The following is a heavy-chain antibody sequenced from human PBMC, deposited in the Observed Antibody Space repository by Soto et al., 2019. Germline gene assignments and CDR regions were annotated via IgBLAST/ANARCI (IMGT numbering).Heavy chain of an antibody. CDR1: GGTFSSYA. D-gene: IGHD6-13*01. Sequence: QVQLVQSGAEVKKPGSSVNVSCKASGGTFSSYAISWVRQAPGQGLEWMGGIIPIFGTANYAQKFQGRVTITADESTSTAYMELSSLRSEDTAVYYCARVGRIAALWDYFDYWGQGTLVTVSS. V-gene: IGHV1-69*01. CDR2: IIPIFGTA. J-gene: IGHJ4*02. CDR3: ARVGRIAALWDYFDY.